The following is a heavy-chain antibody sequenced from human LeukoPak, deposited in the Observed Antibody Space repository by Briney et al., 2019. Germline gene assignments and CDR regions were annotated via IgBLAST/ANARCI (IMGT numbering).Heavy chain of an antibody. CDR1: GFTFSSYA. V-gene: IGHV3-23*01. CDR3: AKDSHFDY. Sequence: GGSLRLSCAASGFTFSSYAMSWVRQAPGKGLEWVSVISGSGDGTNYADSVKGRFTISRDNSKNTLYLQMNSLRAEDTAVYYCAKDSHFDYWGQGALVTVSS. CDR2: ISGSGDGT. J-gene: IGHJ4*02.